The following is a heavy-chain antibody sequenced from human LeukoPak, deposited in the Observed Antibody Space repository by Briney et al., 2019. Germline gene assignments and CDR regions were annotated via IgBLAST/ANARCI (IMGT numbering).Heavy chain of an antibody. V-gene: IGHV3-66*01. CDR1: GFTVSSNY. D-gene: IGHD3-9*01. CDR3: ARDRPFRKLRYFDWAYGGYYYYMDV. CDR2: IYSGGST. J-gene: IGHJ6*03. Sequence: GGSLRLSCAASGFTVSSNYMSWVRQAPGKGLEWVSVIYSGGSTYYADSVKGRFTISRDNSKNTLYLQMNSLRAEDTAVYYCARDRPFRKLRYFDWAYGGYYYYMDVWGKGTTVTVSS.